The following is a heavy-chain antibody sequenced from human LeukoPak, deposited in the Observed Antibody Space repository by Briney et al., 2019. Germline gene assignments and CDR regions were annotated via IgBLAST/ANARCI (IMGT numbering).Heavy chain of an antibody. J-gene: IGHJ3*02. V-gene: IGHV4-4*07. Sequence: SETLSLTCTVSGGSISSYYWSWIRQPAGKGLERIGRIYTSGSTNYNPSLKSRVTMSVDTSKNQFSLKLSSVTAADTAVYYCARACIVGATCGAFEIWGQGTMVTVSS. D-gene: IGHD1-26*01. CDR2: IYTSGST. CDR3: ARACIVGATCGAFEI. CDR1: GGSISSYY.